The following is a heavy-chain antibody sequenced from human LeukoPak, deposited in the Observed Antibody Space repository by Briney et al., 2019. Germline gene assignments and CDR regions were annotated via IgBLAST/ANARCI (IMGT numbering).Heavy chain of an antibody. CDR1: GFTFSSYG. J-gene: IGHJ5*02. D-gene: IGHD2-15*01. CDR3: AKERLGYCSGGSCTGNWFDP. V-gene: IGHV3-33*06. CDR2: IWYDGSNK. Sequence: GGSLRLSCAASGFTFSSYGMHWVRQAPGKGLERVAVIWYDGSNKYYADSVKGRFTISRDNSKNTLYLQMNSLRAEDTAVYYCAKERLGYCSGGSCTGNWFDPWGQGTLVTVSS.